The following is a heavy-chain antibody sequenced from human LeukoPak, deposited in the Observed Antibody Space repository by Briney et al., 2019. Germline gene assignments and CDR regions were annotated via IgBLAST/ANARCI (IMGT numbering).Heavy chain of an antibody. Sequence: PGGSLRLSCAASGFTFSSYSMNWVRQAPGKGLEWVSYISSSSSTIYYADSVKGRFTISRDNVKNSLYLQMNSLRAEGTALYYCAKDTEYYYDSSGSQLKGFDYWGQGTLVTVSS. CDR1: GFTFSSYS. D-gene: IGHD3-22*01. J-gene: IGHJ4*02. CDR3: AKDTEYYYDSSGSQLKGFDY. V-gene: IGHV3-48*04. CDR2: ISSSSSTI.